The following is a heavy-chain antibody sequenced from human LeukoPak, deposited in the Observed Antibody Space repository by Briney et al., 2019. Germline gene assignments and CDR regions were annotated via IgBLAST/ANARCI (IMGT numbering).Heavy chain of an antibody. CDR3: AKDTAMVPTVAFDY. J-gene: IGHJ4*02. V-gene: IGHV3-23*01. D-gene: IGHD5-18*01. CDR2: ISGSGGST. CDR1: GFTFSSYA. Sequence: GGSLRLSCAASGFTFSSYAMSWVRQAPGKGLEWVSAISGSGGSTYCADSVKGRFTISRDNSKNTLYLQMNSLRAEDTAVYYCAKDTAMVPTVAFDYWGQGTLVTVSS.